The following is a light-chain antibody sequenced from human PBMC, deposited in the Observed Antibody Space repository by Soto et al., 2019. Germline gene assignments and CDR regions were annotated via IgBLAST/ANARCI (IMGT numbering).Light chain of an antibody. CDR3: QQVNTYPLT. J-gene: IGKJ4*01. V-gene: IGKV1-9*01. Sequence: DIQLTQSPSFLSASVGDRVTITCRASQGIINYLAWYQQQPGKAPKLLISGASTLQSGVSSRFSGSGSGTEFTLTISSLQPEDFATYYCQQVNTYPLTFGGGTKVEIK. CDR1: QGIINY. CDR2: GAS.